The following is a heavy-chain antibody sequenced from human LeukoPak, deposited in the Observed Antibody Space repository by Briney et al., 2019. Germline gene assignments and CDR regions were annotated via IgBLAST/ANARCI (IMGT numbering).Heavy chain of an antibody. V-gene: IGHV3-30*18. D-gene: IGHD3-22*01. J-gene: IGHJ4*02. CDR3: AKDRAYYDSSGYYRAYFDY. CDR2: ISYDGSNK. Sequence: GGALRLSCAASGFTFSSYGMHGVRQAPGKGLEWVAVISYDGSNKYYADSVRGRFTISRDNSKNTLYLQMNSLRAEDTAVYYCAKDRAYYDSSGYYRAYFDYWGQGPLVTVSS. CDR1: GFTFSSYG.